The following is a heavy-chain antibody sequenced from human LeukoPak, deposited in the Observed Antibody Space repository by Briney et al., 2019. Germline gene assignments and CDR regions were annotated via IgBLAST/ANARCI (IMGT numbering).Heavy chain of an antibody. V-gene: IGHV4-31*03. Sequence: SETLSLTCTVSGASFSSGDQYWNWIRQSPGKGLEWIGSNHPSGALYNNPSLEGRVTISIDTSKNQFSLNLNSVTAADTAVYFCSRGLDSRKLGYWGQGTLVTVSS. CDR3: SRGLDSRKLGY. CDR2: NHPSGAL. CDR1: GASFSSGDQY. D-gene: IGHD2-2*03. J-gene: IGHJ4*02.